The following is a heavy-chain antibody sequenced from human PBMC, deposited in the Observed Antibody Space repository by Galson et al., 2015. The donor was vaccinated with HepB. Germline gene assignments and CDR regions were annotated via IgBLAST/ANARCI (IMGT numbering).Heavy chain of an antibody. CDR1: GFTFSSYA. V-gene: IGHV3-23*01. CDR2: ISGSGGST. J-gene: IGHJ4*02. CDR3: AKGAHDYGDYGPFDY. Sequence: SLRLSCAASGFTFSSYAMSWVRQAPGKGLEWVSAISGSGGSTYYADSVKGRFTISRDNSKNTLYLQMNSLRAEDTDVYYCAKGAHDYGDYGPFDYWGQGTLVTVSS. D-gene: IGHD4-17*01.